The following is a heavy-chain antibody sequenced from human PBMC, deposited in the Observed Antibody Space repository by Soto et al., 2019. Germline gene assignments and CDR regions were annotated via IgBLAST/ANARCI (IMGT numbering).Heavy chain of an antibody. J-gene: IGHJ4*02. V-gene: IGHV3-23*01. D-gene: IGHD2-15*01. CDR2: ISGSGGST. CDR1: GFTFSSYA. CDR3: AKDLGGYCSGGGFSTIGYFDY. Sequence: GGSLRLSCAASGFTFSSYAMSWVRQAPGKGLEWVSAISGSGGSTYYADSVKGRFTISRDNSKNTLYLQMNSLRAEDTAVYYCAKDLGGYCSGGGFSTIGYFDYWGQGTLVTVPQ.